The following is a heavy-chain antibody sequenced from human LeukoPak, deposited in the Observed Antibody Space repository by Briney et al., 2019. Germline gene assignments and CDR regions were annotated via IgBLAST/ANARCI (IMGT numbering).Heavy chain of an antibody. D-gene: IGHD4-17*01. CDR2: IYHSGST. Sequence: SETLSLTCAVSGGSISSGGYSWSWIRQPPGKGLEWIGYIYHSGSTYYNPSLKSRVTISVDRSKNQFSLKLNSVTAADTAVYYCMGADYGGHWGQGTLVTVSS. CDR3: MGADYGGH. J-gene: IGHJ4*02. V-gene: IGHV4-30-2*01. CDR1: GGSISSGGYS.